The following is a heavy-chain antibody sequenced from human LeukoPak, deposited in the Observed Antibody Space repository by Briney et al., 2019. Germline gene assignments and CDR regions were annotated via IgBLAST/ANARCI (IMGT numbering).Heavy chain of an antibody. Sequence: GRSLRLSCAASGFTFSSYAVSWVRQAPGKGLEWVSAISGSGGSTYYADSVKGHFTISRDNSKNTLYLQMNNLRPEDTAVYYCAKDRTPSSYSGYIRGALDIWGQGTMVTVSS. CDR3: AKDRTPSSYSGYIRGALDI. CDR1: GFTFSSYA. D-gene: IGHD5-12*01. CDR2: ISGSGGST. J-gene: IGHJ3*02. V-gene: IGHV3-23*01.